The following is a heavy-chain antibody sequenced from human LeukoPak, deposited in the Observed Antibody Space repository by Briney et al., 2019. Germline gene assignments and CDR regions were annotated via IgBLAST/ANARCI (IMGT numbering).Heavy chain of an antibody. J-gene: IGHJ4*02. V-gene: IGHV3-23*01. D-gene: IGHD3-10*01. CDR3: ARAMVLRYGSGSLDY. CDR1: GFTFSSYA. CDR2: ISGSGGST. Sequence: GGSLRLSCAASGFTFSSYAMSWVRQAPGKGLEWVSAISGSGGSTYYADSVKGRFTISRDNSKNTLYLQMNSLRAEDTAVYYCARAMVLRYGSGSLDYWGQGTLVTVSS.